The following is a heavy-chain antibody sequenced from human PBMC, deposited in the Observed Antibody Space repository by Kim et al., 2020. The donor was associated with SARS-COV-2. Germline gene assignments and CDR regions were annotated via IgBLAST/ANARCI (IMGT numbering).Heavy chain of an antibody. Sequence: ASVKVSCKASGYTFTSYYMHWVRQAPGQGLEWMGIINPSGGSTSYAQKFQGRVTMTRDTSTSTVYMELSSLRSEDTAVYYCARDPVVAGSGWTFDPWGQGIPGTV. D-gene: IGHD6-19*01. CDR2: INPSGGST. J-gene: IGHJ5*02. CDR1: GYTFTSYY. CDR3: ARDPVVAGSGWTFDP. V-gene: IGHV1-46*01.